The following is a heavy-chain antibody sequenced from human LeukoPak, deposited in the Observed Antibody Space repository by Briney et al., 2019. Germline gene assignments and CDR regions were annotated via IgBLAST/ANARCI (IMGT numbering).Heavy chain of an antibody. J-gene: IGHJ5*02. CDR1: GFTFSNYW. CDR2: IKQDGSEK. D-gene: IGHD5-24*01. V-gene: IGHV3-7*05. Sequence: EGSLRLSCAASGFTFSNYWMIWVRQAPGKGLEWVGNIKQDGSEKRCADSVRGRFTISRDNAQTSLYLQMNSLRAEDTAVYYCARASDPWLQLTWGQGTLVTVSS. CDR3: ARASDPWLQLT.